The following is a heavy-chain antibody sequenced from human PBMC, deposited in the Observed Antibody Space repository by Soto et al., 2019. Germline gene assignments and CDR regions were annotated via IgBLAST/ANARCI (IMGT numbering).Heavy chain of an antibody. V-gene: IGHV4-34*01. CDR1: GGSFSGYY. CDR3: ARAPPSITMVRGVSTTYYYGMDV. Sequence: SETLSLTCAVYGGSFSGYYWSWIRQPPGKGLEWIGEINHSGSTNYNPSLKSRVTISADTSKNQFSLKLSSVTAADTAVYYCARAPPSITMVRGVSTTYYYGMDVWGQGTTVTVSS. D-gene: IGHD3-10*01. J-gene: IGHJ6*02. CDR2: INHSGST.